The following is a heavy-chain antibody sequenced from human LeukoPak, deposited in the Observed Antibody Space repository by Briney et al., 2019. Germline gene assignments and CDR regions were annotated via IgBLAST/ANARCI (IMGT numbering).Heavy chain of an antibody. D-gene: IGHD3-10*01. CDR3: ARRWGGIGSGAVY. Sequence: ASVKVSCKASGYTFTGYYMHWVRQAPRQGLEWMGWINPNSGGANYAQKFQGRVTMTRDTSISTAYMELNRLTSDDTAVYYCARRWGGIGSGAVYWGGGPLVTVS. V-gene: IGHV1-2*02. J-gene: IGHJ4*02. CDR2: INPNSGGA. CDR1: GYTFTGYY.